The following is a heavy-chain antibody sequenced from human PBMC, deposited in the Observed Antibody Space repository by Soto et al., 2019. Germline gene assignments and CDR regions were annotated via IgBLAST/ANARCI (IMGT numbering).Heavy chain of an antibody. J-gene: IGHJ5*02. D-gene: IGHD3-10*01. Sequence: QIQLVQSGAEVKKPGASVKVSCRASGYTFTGYYLHWVRQAPGQGLEWMGWVNPISGDKNYAQKFQDRVIMTRDRSITTVHMELSRLRSDDTAVYYCAREEGFRITMDRGRWFDPWGQGTLVTVSS. CDR2: VNPISGDK. CDR3: AREEGFRITMDRGRWFDP. V-gene: IGHV1-2*02. CDR1: GYTFTGYY.